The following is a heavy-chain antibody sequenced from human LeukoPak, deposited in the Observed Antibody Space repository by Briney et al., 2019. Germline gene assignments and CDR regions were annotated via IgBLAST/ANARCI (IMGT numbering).Heavy chain of an antibody. CDR3: ARTQGYCSSTSCHAPRLDY. V-gene: IGHV6-1*01. CDR1: GDSVSSNSAA. Sequence: SQTLSLTCAISGDSVSSNSAAWNWIRQSPSRGLEWLGRTYYRSKWYNDYAVSVKSRITINPDTSKNQFSLQLNSVTPEDTAVYYCARTQGYCSSTSCHAPRLDYWGQGTLVTVSS. CDR2: TYYRSKWYN. D-gene: IGHD2-2*01. J-gene: IGHJ4*02.